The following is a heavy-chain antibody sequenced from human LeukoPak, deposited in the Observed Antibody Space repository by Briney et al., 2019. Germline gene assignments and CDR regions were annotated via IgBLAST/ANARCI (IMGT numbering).Heavy chain of an antibody. J-gene: IGHJ4*02. Sequence: NPSETLSLTCTVSGGSISSSSYYWGWIRQPPGKGLEWIGSIYYSGSTYYNPSLKSRVTISVDTSKNQFSLKLSSVTAADTAVYYCARLGVVPAAKGVDYWGQGTLVTVSS. CDR3: ARLGVVPAAKGVDY. D-gene: IGHD2-2*01. V-gene: IGHV4-39*01. CDR2: IYYSGST. CDR1: GGSISSSSYY.